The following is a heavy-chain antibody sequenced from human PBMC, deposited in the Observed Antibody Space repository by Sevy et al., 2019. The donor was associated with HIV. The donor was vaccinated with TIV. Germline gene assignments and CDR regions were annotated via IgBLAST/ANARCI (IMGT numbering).Heavy chain of an antibody. V-gene: IGHV3-21*01. CDR3: ARVAGYDFWNGYAY. CDR1: GFNFSNYS. CDR2: ISSSSSYI. D-gene: IGHD3-3*01. J-gene: IGHJ4*02. Sequence: GSLRLSCAASGFNFSNYSMNWVRQAPGKGLEWVSSISSSSSYIYYADSVKGRFTISRDNAKNSLYLQMNSLRGEDTAVYYCARVAGYDFWNGYAYWGQGTLVTVSS.